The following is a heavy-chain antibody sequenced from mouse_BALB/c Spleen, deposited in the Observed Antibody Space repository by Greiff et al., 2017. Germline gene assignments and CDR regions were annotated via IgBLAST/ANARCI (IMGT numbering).Heavy chain of an antibody. V-gene: IGHV3-2*02. CDR3: ATGDGY. CDR2: ISYSGST. D-gene: IGHD3-3*01. Sequence: EVQLQQSGPGLVKPSQSLSLTCTVTGYSITSDYAWNWIRQFPGNKLEWMGYISYSGSTSYNPSLKSRISITRDTSKNQFFLQLNSVTTEDTATYYCATGDGYWGQGTTLTVSS. CDR1: GYSITSDYA. J-gene: IGHJ2*01.